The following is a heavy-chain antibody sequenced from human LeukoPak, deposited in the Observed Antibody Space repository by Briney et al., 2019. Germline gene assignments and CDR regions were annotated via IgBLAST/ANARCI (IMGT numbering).Heavy chain of an antibody. Sequence: GGSLRLSCEASGFTFSNYAMSWVRQAPGKGLEWVSTVTASARRTYYADSVQGRFTISRDNSNNTLFLQVNSLRADDTAVYHCAKWGFSDRSGANFHSWGQGTLVTVTS. CDR2: VTASARRT. V-gene: IGHV3-23*01. D-gene: IGHD3-22*01. CDR1: GFTFSNYA. J-gene: IGHJ4*02. CDR3: AKWGFSDRSGANFHS.